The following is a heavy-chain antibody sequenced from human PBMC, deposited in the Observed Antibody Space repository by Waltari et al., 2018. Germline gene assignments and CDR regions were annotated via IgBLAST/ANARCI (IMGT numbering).Heavy chain of an antibody. CDR2: IDYSGST. CDR3: ARGGSSDLNLFDP. J-gene: IGHJ5*02. D-gene: IGHD6-13*01. CDR1: GGSISSHY. Sequence: QVQLQESGPGLVKPSETLSLTCTVSGGSISSHYWSWIRQPPGKGLEWIGYIDYSGSTNYNPSLKSRVTISVDTSKNQFSLKLSSVTAADTAVYYCARGGSSDLNLFDPWGQGTLVTVSS. V-gene: IGHV4-59*11.